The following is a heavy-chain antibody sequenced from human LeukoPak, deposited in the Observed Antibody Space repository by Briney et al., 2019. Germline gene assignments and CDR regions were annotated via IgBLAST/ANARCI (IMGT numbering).Heavy chain of an antibody. V-gene: IGHV1-2*04. J-gene: IGHJ4*02. Sequence: ASVKVSCKASGYTFTGYYMHWVRQAPGQGLEWMGWINPNSGGTNYAQKFQGWVTMTRDTSISTAYMELSRLRSDDTAVYYCARALSAFPYYDFRSGQPGYFDYWGQGTLVTVSS. CDR1: GYTFTGYY. CDR3: ARALSAFPYYDFRSGQPGYFDY. D-gene: IGHD3-3*01. CDR2: INPNSGGT.